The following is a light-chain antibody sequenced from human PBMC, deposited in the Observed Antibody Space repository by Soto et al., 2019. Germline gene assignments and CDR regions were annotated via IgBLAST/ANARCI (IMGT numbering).Light chain of an antibody. J-gene: IGKJ1*01. V-gene: IGKV3-15*01. CDR1: QSVSSS. CDR2: GAS. Sequence: EIVMTQSPATLSVSPGERATLSCRASQSVSSSLAWYQQKPGQAPRLLIYGASTRATGIPARFSGSGPGTEFTLNISSLQSEDFAVYYCQQYNNWPTWTFGQGTKVEIK. CDR3: QQYNNWPTWT.